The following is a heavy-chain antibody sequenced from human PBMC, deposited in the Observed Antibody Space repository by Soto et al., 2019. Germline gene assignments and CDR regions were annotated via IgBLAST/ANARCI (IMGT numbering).Heavy chain of an antibody. J-gene: IGHJ5*02. Sequence: EVQLVESGGGLVQPGGSLRLSCAASKFTFSGYSMNWVRQAPGKGLEWVSYISSTSATIYYADSVKGRFTNSRDDAKNSLYLQMNSLRDEDTAVYYFARGSEKGGGPWGQGTLVTVSS. CDR2: ISSTSATI. D-gene: IGHD3-16*01. CDR3: ARGSEKGGGP. CDR1: KFTFSGYS. V-gene: IGHV3-48*02.